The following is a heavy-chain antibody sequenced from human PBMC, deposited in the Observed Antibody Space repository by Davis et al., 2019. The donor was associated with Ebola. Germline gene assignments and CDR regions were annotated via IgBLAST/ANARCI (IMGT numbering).Heavy chain of an antibody. CDR2: INHSGST. J-gene: IGHJ5*02. Sequence: PSETLSLTCAVYGGSFSGYYWSWIRQPPGKGLEWIGEINHSGSTNYNPSLKSRVTISVDTSKNQFSLKLSSVTAADTAVYYCASSPRDCSSTSCSNWFDPWGQGTLVTVSS. CDR1: GGSFSGYY. D-gene: IGHD2-2*01. CDR3: ASSPRDCSSTSCSNWFDP. V-gene: IGHV4-34*01.